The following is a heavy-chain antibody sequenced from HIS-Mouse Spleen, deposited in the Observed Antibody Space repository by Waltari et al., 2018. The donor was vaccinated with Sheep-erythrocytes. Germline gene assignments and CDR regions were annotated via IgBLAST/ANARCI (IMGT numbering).Heavy chain of an antibody. CDR1: GFTFSSYS. J-gene: IGHJ5*02. CDR3: TTDQSSVVVVRAGWFDP. V-gene: IGHV3-21*03. D-gene: IGHD2-2*01. CDR2: ISSSSSYI. Sequence: EVQLVESGGGLVKPGGSVRLSCAASGFTFSSYSMNWVRQTPGKGLEWVSSISSSSSYIYYADSVKGRFTISRDDSKNTLYLQMNSLKTEDTAVYYCTTDQSSVVVVRAGWFDPWGQGTLVTVSS.